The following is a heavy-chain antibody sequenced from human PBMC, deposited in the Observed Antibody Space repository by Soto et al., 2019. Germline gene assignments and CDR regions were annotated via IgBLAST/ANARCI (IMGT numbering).Heavy chain of an antibody. CDR3: AKGGGTYWSDTSAYSAFDY. CDR1: GGSISSGGYS. J-gene: IGHJ4*02. D-gene: IGHD3-22*01. V-gene: IGHV4-30-2*01. Sequence: TLSLTCTVSGGSISSGGYSWSWIRQPPGKGLEWIGYIYHSGSTYYNPSLKSRVTISVDRSKNQFSLKLSSVTAADTAVYYCAKGGGTYWSDTSAYSAFDYWAQGTLVPVSS. CDR2: IYHSGST.